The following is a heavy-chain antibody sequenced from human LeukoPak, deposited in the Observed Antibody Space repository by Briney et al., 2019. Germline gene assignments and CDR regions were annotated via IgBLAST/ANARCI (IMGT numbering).Heavy chain of an antibody. J-gene: IGHJ4*02. CDR1: GFTFSSYA. V-gene: IGHV3-30-3*01. CDR3: ARDDYVDY. Sequence: GGPLRLSCAASGFTFSSYAMHWVRQAPGKGLEWVAVISYDGSNKYYADSVKGRFTISRDNSKNTLYLQMNSLRAEDTAVYYCARDDYVDYWGQGTLVTVSS. CDR2: ISYDGSNK.